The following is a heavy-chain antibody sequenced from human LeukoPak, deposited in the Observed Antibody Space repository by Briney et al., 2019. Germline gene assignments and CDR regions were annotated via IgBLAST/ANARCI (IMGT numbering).Heavy chain of an antibody. D-gene: IGHD1-1*01. V-gene: IGHV4-34*01. J-gene: IGHJ6*03. CDR2: INHSGST. CDR1: GGSFSGYY. Sequence: SETLSLTCAVYGGSFSGYYWSWIRQPPGKGLEWIGEINHSGSTNYNPSLKSRVTISVDTSKNQFSLKLSSVTAADTAVYYCASNDNYYYYMDVWGKGTTVTVSS. CDR3: ASNDNYYYYMDV.